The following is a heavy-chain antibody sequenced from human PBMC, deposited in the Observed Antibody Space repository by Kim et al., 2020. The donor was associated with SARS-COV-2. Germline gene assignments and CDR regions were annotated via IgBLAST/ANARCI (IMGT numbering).Heavy chain of an antibody. D-gene: IGHD6-13*01. CDR1: GFTFGDYA. J-gene: IGHJ4*02. V-gene: IGHV3-9*01. Sequence: GGSLRLSCAASGFTFGDYAMHWVRQAPGKGLEWVSGISWNSGSIGYADSVKGRFTISRDNAKNSLYLQMNSLRAEDTALYYCAKDISSIAAAGTVYWGQGTLVTVSS. CDR2: ISWNSGSI. CDR3: AKDISSIAAAGTVY.